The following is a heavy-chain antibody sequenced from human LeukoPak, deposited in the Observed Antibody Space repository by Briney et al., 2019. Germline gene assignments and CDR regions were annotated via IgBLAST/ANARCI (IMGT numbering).Heavy chain of an antibody. CDR3: ARQRRSGSYYNGKGDYYWFDP. CDR2: INPNSGGT. Sequence: ASVKVSCKASGYTFTGYYMHWVRQAPGQGLEWMGWINPNSGGTNYAQKFQGRVTMTRDMSISTAYMELSRLRSDDTAVYYCARQRRSGSYYNGKGDYYWFDPWGQGTLVTVSS. D-gene: IGHD3-10*01. V-gene: IGHV1-2*02. CDR1: GYTFTGYY. J-gene: IGHJ5*02.